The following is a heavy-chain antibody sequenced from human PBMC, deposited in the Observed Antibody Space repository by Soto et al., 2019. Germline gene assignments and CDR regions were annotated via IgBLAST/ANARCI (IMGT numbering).Heavy chain of an antibody. V-gene: IGHV3-15*01. CDR3: TTDSGYCSRTSCRDSYMDV. D-gene: IGHD2-2*01. J-gene: IGHJ6*03. Sequence: EVQLVESGGGLVNPGGSLRLSCVVSGLTFSHAWMSWVRQAPGKGLEWVGRIKTKADGGTTDYAAIVKGRVTISRDESKSTLFLQMNSLNTEVSAVYYCTTDSGYCSRTSCRDSYMDVWGKGTTVTVSS. CDR2: IKTKADGGTT. CDR1: GLTFSHAW.